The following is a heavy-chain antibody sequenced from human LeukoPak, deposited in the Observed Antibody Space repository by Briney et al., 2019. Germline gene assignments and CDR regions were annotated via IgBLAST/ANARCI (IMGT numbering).Heavy chain of an antibody. D-gene: IGHD1-26*01. V-gene: IGHV4-61*02. Sequence: SETLSLTCTVSGGSISSGSDYWSWIRQPAGKGLEWIGRIYTRGSTNYNPSLKSRVTISVDTSKNQFSLKLSSVTAADTAVYYCARDRVGAPHFDYWGQGTLVTVSS. CDR3: ARDRVGAPHFDY. CDR2: IYTRGST. J-gene: IGHJ4*02. CDR1: GGSISSGSDY.